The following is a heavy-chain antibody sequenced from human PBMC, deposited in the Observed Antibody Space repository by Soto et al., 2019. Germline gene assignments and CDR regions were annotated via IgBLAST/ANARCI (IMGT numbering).Heavy chain of an antibody. J-gene: IGHJ4*02. CDR3: AREDGDNLDY. Sequence: QVQLVESGGGVVQPGRSLRLSCAASGFTFSSYAMHWVRQAPGKGLEWVAVISYDGSNKYYADSVKGRFTISRDNSKNTLYLQMNSLRAEDTAVYYCAREDGDNLDYWGQGTLVTVSS. V-gene: IGHV3-30-3*01. CDR1: GFTFSSYA. CDR2: ISYDGSNK.